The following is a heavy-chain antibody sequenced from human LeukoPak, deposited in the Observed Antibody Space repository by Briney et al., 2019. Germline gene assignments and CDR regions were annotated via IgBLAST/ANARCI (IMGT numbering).Heavy chain of an antibody. D-gene: IGHD3-3*01. CDR1: GGSLSNGGYY. CDR3: ARDSLRFLE. V-gene: IGHV4-30-2*01. CDR2: IYHSGST. Sequence: SETLSLTCTVSGGSLSNGGYYWSWIRQPPGKGLEWIGYIYHSGSTYYNPSLKSRVTISVDRSKNQFSLKLSSVTAADTAVYYCARDSLRFLEWGQGTLVTVSS. J-gene: IGHJ4*02.